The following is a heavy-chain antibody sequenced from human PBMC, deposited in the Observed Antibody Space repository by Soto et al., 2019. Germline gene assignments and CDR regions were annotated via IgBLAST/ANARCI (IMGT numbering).Heavy chain of an antibody. CDR1: GGSISSNY. D-gene: IGHD3-10*01. J-gene: IGHJ4*02. Sequence: SETLSLTCTVSGGSISSNYWSWIRQSAGKGLEWIGRIYFTGSTNYNPSLKSRVNMSVDTSKNQFSLKLSSVTAADTAVYYCARDYYGSGSLFDYWGQGTLVTVPS. CDR3: ARDYYGSGSLFDY. CDR2: IYFTGST. V-gene: IGHV4-4*07.